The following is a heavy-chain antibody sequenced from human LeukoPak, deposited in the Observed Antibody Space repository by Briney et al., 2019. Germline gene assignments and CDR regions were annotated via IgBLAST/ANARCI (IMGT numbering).Heavy chain of an antibody. V-gene: IGHV3-74*01. J-gene: IGHJ5*01. Sequence: PGGSLRLSCAASGFTFSSYAMSWVRQVPEKGLVWVSHIDGVGNWRNYADSVKGRFTVSRDNAKNTLYLQMSSLRAEDTALYYCVRDLSSTNWFDSWGQGTLVTVSS. CDR1: GFTFSSYA. D-gene: IGHD2-2*01. CDR3: VRDLSSTNWFDS. CDR2: IDGVGNWR.